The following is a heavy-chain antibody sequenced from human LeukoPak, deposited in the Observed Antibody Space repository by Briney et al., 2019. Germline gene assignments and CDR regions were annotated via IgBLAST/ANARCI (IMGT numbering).Heavy chain of an antibody. CDR3: GRHANGDSSAAFDL. J-gene: IGHJ3*01. V-gene: IGHV4-4*02. CDR1: GDSISGKYW. D-gene: IGHD2-8*01. Sequence: NPSETLSLTCAVSGDSISGKYWWRWVRQFPDKGLEWISEAYRSGGTSYNPSLKSRVTVSIDYSKNQFSLNLSSVTAADTAVYYCGRHANGDSSAAFDLWGQGTMVFVSS. CDR2: AYRSGGT.